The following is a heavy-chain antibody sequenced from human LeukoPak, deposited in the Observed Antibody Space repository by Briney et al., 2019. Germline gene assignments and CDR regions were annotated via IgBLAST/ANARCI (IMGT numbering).Heavy chain of an antibody. V-gene: IGHV3-74*01. Sequence: SGGSLRLSCAASGFTFGGYWMHWVRQAPGKGLVWVSHINSDASVTTYAESVKGRFTISRDNAKNTLYLQMNSLRAEDTAVYYCAREAAGYYGSGTYYYFDYWGQGTLVTVSS. J-gene: IGHJ4*02. CDR2: INSDASVT. CDR3: AREAAGYYGSGTYYYFDY. D-gene: IGHD3-10*01. CDR1: GFTFGGYW.